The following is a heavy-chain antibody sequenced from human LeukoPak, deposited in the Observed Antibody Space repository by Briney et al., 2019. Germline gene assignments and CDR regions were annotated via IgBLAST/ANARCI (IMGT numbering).Heavy chain of an antibody. V-gene: IGHV3-7*01. CDR3: ARDKGIAARPFSWDYYYYGMDV. CDR2: IKQDGSEK. CDR1: GFTFSSYW. D-gene: IGHD6-6*01. Sequence: GGSLRLSCAASGFTFSSYWMSWVRQAPGKGPGWVANIKQDGSEKYYVDSVKGRFTISRDNAKNSLYLQMNSLRAEDTAVYYCARDKGIAARPFSWDYYYYGMDVWGQGTTVTVSS. J-gene: IGHJ6*02.